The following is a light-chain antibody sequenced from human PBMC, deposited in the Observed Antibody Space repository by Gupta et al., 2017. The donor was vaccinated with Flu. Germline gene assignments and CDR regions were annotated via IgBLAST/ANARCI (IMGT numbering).Light chain of an antibody. V-gene: IGLV2-14*03. Sequence: SALTHPASVAGSPGPPATISCTGTSSDVGGYDYVSWYQQYPGKAPKLMIYGVSHRPSGVSYRFSGSKSGNTASLTISGLQAEDEADYYCKSFASNIAYVFGTGTRVTVL. CDR1: SSDVGGYDY. J-gene: IGLJ1*01. CDR3: KSFASNIAYV. CDR2: GVS.